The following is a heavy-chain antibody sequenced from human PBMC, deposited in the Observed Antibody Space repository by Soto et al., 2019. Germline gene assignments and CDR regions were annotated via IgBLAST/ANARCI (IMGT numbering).Heavy chain of an antibody. D-gene: IGHD2-21*01. CDR2: ISYDGSNK. CDR1: GFTFSSYA. J-gene: IGHJ3*02. CDR3: ARDGAKRLDLRAFDI. V-gene: IGHV3-30-3*01. Sequence: GGSLRLSCAASGFTFSSYAMHWVRQAPGKGLEWVAVISYDGSNKYYADSVKGRFTISRDNSKNTLYLQMNSLRAEDTAVYYCARDGAKRLDLRAFDIWGQGTMVTVSS.